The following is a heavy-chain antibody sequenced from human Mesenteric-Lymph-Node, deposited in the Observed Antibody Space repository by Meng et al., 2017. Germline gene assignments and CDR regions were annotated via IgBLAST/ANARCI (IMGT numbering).Heavy chain of an antibody. V-gene: IGHV5-51*01. CDR1: GYRFTTYW. CDR2: IYPGDSDT. D-gene: IGHD3-22*01. Sequence: GESLKISCQGSGYRFTTYWIGWVRQMPGKGLEWMGIIYPGDSDTRYSPSFQGQVTISADNSINTAYLQWSSLKASDTAIYYCARCGRDSSGSIDSWGHGKLVNGAS. J-gene: IGHJ5*01. CDR3: ARCGRDSSGSIDS.